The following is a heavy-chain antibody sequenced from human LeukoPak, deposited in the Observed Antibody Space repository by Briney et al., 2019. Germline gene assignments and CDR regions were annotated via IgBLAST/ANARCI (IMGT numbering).Heavy chain of an antibody. CDR3: ARRAGAYSHPYDY. D-gene: IGHD4/OR15-4a*01. V-gene: IGHV3-11*01. Sequence: AGGSLRLSCAASGFTFSDYYMSWIRQAPGKGLEWVSYISRSGSTIYYADSVKGRFTISRDNSKNTLYLQMNSLRAEDTAVYYCARRAGAYSHPYDYWGQGTLVTVSS. CDR1: GFTFSDYY. CDR2: ISRSGSTI. J-gene: IGHJ4*02.